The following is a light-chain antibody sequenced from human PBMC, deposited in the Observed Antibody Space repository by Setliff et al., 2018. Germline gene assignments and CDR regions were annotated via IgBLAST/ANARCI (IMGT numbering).Light chain of an antibody. Sequence: ALAQPAAVSGSPGQSITISCAGTSSDVGGYNYVSWYQQHPGKAPKLMIYEVTKRPSGVSDRFSGSKSGNTASLTISGLQAEDEADYYCLSYTSETTHALFAGGTKVTV. CDR2: EVT. CDR1: SSDVGGYNY. J-gene: IGLJ2*01. CDR3: LSYTSETTHAL. V-gene: IGLV2-14*03.